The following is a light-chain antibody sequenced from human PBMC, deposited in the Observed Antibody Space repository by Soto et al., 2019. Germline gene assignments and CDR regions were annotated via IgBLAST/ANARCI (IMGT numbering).Light chain of an antibody. CDR2: KSS. CDR1: QIIYSW. Sequence: DIQMTQSPSTLSASVGDSVTITCRASQIIYSWLAWYQQTPGNAPKLLIYKSSTVERGVPSRFSGSGSETEFTLTINSLQPDDFAPYYCLQYFDYYRTFGQGTKVEIK. CDR3: LQYFDYYRT. J-gene: IGKJ1*01. V-gene: IGKV1-5*03.